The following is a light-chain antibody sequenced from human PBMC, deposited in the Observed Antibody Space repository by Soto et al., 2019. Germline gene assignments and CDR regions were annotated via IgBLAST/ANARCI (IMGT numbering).Light chain of an antibody. J-gene: IGKJ1*01. CDR1: ESISGW. V-gene: IGKV1-5*01. Sequence: DIQMTQSPSTLSASVVDRVTITCRASESISGWLAWYQQKPGEAPKLLIYDASSLESGVPSRFSGSGSGTEFTLTISSLQPDDFATYYCQQYNSYWTFGQGTKVDIK. CDR2: DAS. CDR3: QQYNSYWT.